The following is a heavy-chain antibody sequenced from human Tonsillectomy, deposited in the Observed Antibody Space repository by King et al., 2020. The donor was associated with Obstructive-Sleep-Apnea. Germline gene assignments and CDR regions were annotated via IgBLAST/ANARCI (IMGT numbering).Heavy chain of an antibody. CDR3: ARDPEYCSSTSCYRDFDY. CDR1: GYTFTSYG. J-gene: IGHJ4*02. CDR2: ISAYNGNT. V-gene: IGHV1-18*04. Sequence: QLVQSGAEVKKPGASVKVSCKASGYTFTSYGISWVRQAPGQGLEWMGWISAYNGNTNYAQKLQGRVTMTTDTSPSTAYMELRSLRSDATAVYYCARDPEYCSSTSCYRDFDYWGQGTLVTVSS. D-gene: IGHD2-2*02.